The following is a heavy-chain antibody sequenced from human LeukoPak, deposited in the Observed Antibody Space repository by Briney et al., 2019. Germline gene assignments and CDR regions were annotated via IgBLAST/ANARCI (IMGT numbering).Heavy chain of an antibody. J-gene: IGHJ4*02. V-gene: IGHV1-69*13. CDR3: ARVGGGYLFGGVIVI. CDR1: GGTFSSYA. Sequence: ASVKVSCKASGGTFSSYAISWVRQAPGQGLEWMGGIIPIFGTANYAQKFQGRVTITADESTSTAYMELRSLRSGDTAVYYCARVGGGYLFGGVIVIWGQGTLVTVFS. D-gene: IGHD3-16*02. CDR2: IIPIFGTA.